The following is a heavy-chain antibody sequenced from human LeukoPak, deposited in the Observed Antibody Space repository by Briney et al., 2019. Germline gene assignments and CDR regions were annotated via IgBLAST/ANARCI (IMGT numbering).Heavy chain of an antibody. CDR2: IIPIFGTA. CDR1: GGTFSSYA. Sequence: GASVKVSCKASGGTFSSYAISWVRQAPGQGLEWMGGIIPIFGTANYAQKFQGRVTITADRSTSTAYMELSSLRSEDTAVYYCARGGYGSGSHWFDPWGQGTLVTVSS. J-gene: IGHJ5*02. D-gene: IGHD3-10*01. V-gene: IGHV1-69*06. CDR3: ARGGYGSGSHWFDP.